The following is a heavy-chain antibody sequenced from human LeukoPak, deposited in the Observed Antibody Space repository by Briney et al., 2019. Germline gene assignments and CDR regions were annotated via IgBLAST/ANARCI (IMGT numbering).Heavy chain of an antibody. D-gene: IGHD3-9*01. J-gene: IGHJ4*02. Sequence: GGSLRLSCAASGFTFSSYAMSWVRQAPGKGLEWVSAISGSGGSTYYADSVKGRFTISRDNAKNSLYLQMNSLRAEDTAVYYCARAPHKHRYFDWLRGPFDYWGQGTLVTVSS. V-gene: IGHV3-23*01. CDR3: ARAPHKHRYFDWLRGPFDY. CDR2: ISGSGGST. CDR1: GFTFSSYA.